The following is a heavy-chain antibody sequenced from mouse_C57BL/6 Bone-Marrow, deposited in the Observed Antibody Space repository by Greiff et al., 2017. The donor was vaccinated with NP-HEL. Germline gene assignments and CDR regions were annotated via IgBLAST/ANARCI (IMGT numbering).Heavy chain of an antibody. CDR2: INPSTGGT. V-gene: IGHV1-42*01. CDR3: ATIEGDAMDY. CDR1: GYSFTGYY. J-gene: IGHJ4*01. Sequence: VQLQQSGPELVKPGASVKISCKASGYSFTGYYMNWVKQSPEKSLEWIGEINPSTGGTTYNQKFKAKATLTVDKASSTAYMQLKSLTSEDSAVYYCATIEGDAMDYWGQGTSVTVSA.